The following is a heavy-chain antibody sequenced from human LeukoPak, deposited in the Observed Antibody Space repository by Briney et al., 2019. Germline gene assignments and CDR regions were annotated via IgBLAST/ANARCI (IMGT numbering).Heavy chain of an antibody. CDR1: GYTFTGYY. CDR3: ARDTFRGQSDY. V-gene: IGHV1-2*06. J-gene: IGHJ4*02. Sequence: ASVKVSCKASGYTFTGYYMHWVRQAPGQGLEWMGRINPNSGGTNYAQKFQGRVIMTRDTSISSAYMELSRLRSDDTAVYYCARDTFRGQSDYWGQGTLVTDSS. D-gene: IGHD3-10*01. CDR2: INPNSGGT.